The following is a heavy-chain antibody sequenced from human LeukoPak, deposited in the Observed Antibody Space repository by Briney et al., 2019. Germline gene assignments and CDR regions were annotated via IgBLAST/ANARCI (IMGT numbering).Heavy chain of an antibody. Sequence: ASVKVSCKASGYTFTSYAMHWVRQAPGQGLEWMGWINPNSGGTNYAQKFQGWVTMTRDTSISTAYMELSRLRSDDTAVYYCARDLGYCSGGSCYSALDYWGQGTLVTVSS. CDR3: ARDLGYCSGGSCYSALDY. CDR2: INPNSGGT. V-gene: IGHV1-2*04. J-gene: IGHJ4*02. CDR1: GYTFTSYA. D-gene: IGHD2-15*01.